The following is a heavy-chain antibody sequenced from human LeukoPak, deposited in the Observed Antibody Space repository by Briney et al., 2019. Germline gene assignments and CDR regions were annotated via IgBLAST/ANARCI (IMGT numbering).Heavy chain of an antibody. CDR2: K. V-gene: IGHV3-30*02. Sequence: GGSLRLSCAASGFTFSSYGMHWVRQAPGKGLEWVAFKYYADSVKGRFTISRDNSKNTLYLQMNSLRAEDTAVYYCARGYDILTGYFTLPLYYYGMDVWGQGTTVTVSS. D-gene: IGHD3-9*01. CDR1: GFTFSSYG. CDR3: ARGYDILTGYFTLPLYYYGMDV. J-gene: IGHJ6*02.